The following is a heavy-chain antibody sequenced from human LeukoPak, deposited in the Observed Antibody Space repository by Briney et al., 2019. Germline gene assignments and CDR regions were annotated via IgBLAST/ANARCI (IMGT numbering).Heavy chain of an antibody. Sequence: SETLSLTCTVSGDSISSSKKYWGWVRQPPGRGLEWIGSIYYSGNTYYNPSLKSRVTISLDTSRNQFSLRLSSVTAADTADYYCARAQGNGLIDFWGQGTLVAVSS. V-gene: IGHV4-39*01. D-gene: IGHD3/OR15-3a*01. CDR1: GDSISSSKKY. J-gene: IGHJ4*02. CDR3: ARAQGNGLIDF. CDR2: IYYSGNT.